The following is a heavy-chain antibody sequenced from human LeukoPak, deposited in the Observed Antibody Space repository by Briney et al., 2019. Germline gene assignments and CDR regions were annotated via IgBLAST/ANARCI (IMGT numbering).Heavy chain of an antibody. CDR1: GFTVSSKY. CDR3: ARGSTHDTSDYLRPFDY. CDR2: VYSGGST. D-gene: IGHD3-22*01. Sequence: GGSLRLSCAASGFTVSSKYMSWVRQAPGKGLEWVSVVYSGGSTYYADSVKGRFTISRDNSKNTVYLQMNSLRAEETAVYYCARGSTHDTSDYLRPFDYWGQGTLVTVSS. V-gene: IGHV3-66*01. J-gene: IGHJ4*02.